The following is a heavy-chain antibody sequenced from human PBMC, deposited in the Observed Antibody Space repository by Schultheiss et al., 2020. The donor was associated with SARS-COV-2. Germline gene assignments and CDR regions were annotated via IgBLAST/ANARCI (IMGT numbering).Heavy chain of an antibody. J-gene: IGHJ6*02. Sequence: GGSLRLSCAASGFTFSSYSMNWVRQAPGKGLEWVSYISSGGSNTYYADSVKGRFTISRDNSKNTLYLQMNSLRAEDTAVYYCAKDKGTGTTPGMDVWGQGTTVTVSS. V-gene: IGHV3-48*01. D-gene: IGHD1-1*01. CDR3: AKDKGTGTTPGMDV. CDR1: GFTFSSYS. CDR2: ISSGGSNT.